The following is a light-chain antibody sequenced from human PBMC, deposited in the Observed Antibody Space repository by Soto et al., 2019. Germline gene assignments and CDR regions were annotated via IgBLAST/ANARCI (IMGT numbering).Light chain of an antibody. CDR1: QSIGGW. V-gene: IGKV1-5*01. CDR3: QHYHSYPYT. J-gene: IGKJ2*01. CDR2: DAF. Sequence: DIQMTQSPSTLSASIGDRVTITCRASQSIGGWLAWYQQRPGKAPNLLIYDAFSVNSGVPSRFSGSRSGTKFTLAISDLQPEDFATYYCQHYHSYPYTFGQGTKLEIK.